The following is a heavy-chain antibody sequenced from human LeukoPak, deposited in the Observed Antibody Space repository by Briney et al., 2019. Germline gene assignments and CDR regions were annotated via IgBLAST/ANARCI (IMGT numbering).Heavy chain of an antibody. D-gene: IGHD3-22*01. CDR1: GFTFSSSW. CDR2: ISGSGDNT. V-gene: IGHV3-23*01. J-gene: IGHJ4*02. CDR3: AKGSYYDSSGSFYFDY. Sequence: GGSLRLSCVASGFTFSSSWMSWVRQAPGKGLEWVSGISGSGDNTYYADSVKGRFTISRDNSKNTLYVQVNSLGTEDTAAYYCAKGSYYDSSGSFYFDYWGQGTLVTVSS.